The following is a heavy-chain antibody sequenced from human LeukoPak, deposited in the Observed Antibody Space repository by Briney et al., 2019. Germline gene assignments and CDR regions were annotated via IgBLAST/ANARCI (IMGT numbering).Heavy chain of an antibody. Sequence: PSETLSLTCTVSGGSISSGGYYWSWIRQPPGKGLEWIGYIYHSGSTYYNPSLKSRVTISVDRSKNQFSLKLSSVTAADTAVYYCARDPFEGRGSWGQGTMVTVSS. CDR3: ARDPFEGRGS. J-gene: IGHJ3*01. CDR2: IYHSGST. D-gene: IGHD3-16*01. V-gene: IGHV4-30-2*01. CDR1: GGSISSGGYY.